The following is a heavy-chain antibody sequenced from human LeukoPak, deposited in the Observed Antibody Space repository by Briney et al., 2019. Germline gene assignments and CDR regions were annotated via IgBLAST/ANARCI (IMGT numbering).Heavy chain of an antibody. CDR1: GGSFSGYY. CDR2: INHSGST. Sequence: SETLSLTCAVYGGSFSGYYWSWLRQPPGKGLEWIGEINHSGSTNYNPSLKSRVTISVDTSKNQFSLKLSSVTAADTAVYYCARFHCSGGSCYSYFDYWGQGTLVTVSS. D-gene: IGHD2-15*01. J-gene: IGHJ4*02. V-gene: IGHV4-34*01. CDR3: ARFHCSGGSCYSYFDY.